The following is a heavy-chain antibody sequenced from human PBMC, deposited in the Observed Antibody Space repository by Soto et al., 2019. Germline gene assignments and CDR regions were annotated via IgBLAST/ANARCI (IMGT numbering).Heavy chain of an antibody. CDR2: IYSGGNT. V-gene: IGHV3-66*01. J-gene: IGHJ5*02. CDR1: GFTVSNNY. D-gene: IGHD7-27*01. CDR3: TRRPGS. Sequence: EVQLVESGGGLVQPGESLRLSCAASGFTVSNNYRSWVRQAPGKGLEWVSFIYSGGNTYYADSVKGRFTISRDKSKDTLYLQMNNLRVEDTAVYYCTRRPGSWGQGTLVTVSS.